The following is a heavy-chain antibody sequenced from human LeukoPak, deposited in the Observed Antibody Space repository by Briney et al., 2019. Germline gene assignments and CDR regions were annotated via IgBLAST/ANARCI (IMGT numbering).Heavy chain of an antibody. CDR2: IKQDGSEK. D-gene: IGHD3-22*01. V-gene: IGHV3-7*04. CDR1: GFTVSSYW. CDR3: ARGEYYYDGGY. J-gene: IGHJ4*02. Sequence: GWSLTLSCEAYGFTVSSYWMSWIRQDPGKGLEWVAKIKQDGSEKYYVDSVKGRFTISRDNAKNSLFLQMNSLRAEETAVYYCARGEYYYDGGYWGQGTLVTVSS.